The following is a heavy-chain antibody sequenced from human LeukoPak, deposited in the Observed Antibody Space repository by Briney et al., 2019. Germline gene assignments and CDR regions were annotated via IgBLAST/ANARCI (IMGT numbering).Heavy chain of an antibody. J-gene: IGHJ4*02. V-gene: IGHV1-18*01. CDR2: ISTYKGNT. D-gene: IGHD5-12*01. CDR1: GYTFTSYG. Sequence: ASVKVSCKASGYTFTSYGFNWVRQAPGQGLEWMGWISTYKGNTNYAQKLQGRVTMTTDTSTGTAYMELRSLGSDDTAVYYCARDSPLDSGYDSYFDYWGQGTLVTVSS. CDR3: ARDSPLDSGYDSYFDY.